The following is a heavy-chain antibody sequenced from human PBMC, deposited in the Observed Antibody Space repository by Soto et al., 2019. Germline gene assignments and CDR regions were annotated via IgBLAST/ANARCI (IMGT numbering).Heavy chain of an antibody. J-gene: IGHJ5*02. D-gene: IGHD2-2*01. CDR3: ARAGLKIRGCSSTSCYGWLEP. CDR1: GYTLTSYY. Sequence: GASVKVSCKASGYTLTSYYMHWVRQAPGQGLEWMGVINPSGGSTSYAQKFQGRVTMTRDTSTSTVYMELSSLRSEDTAVYYCARAGLKIRGCSSTSCYGWLEPWGQGTLVTVSS. V-gene: IGHV1-46*01. CDR2: INPSGGST.